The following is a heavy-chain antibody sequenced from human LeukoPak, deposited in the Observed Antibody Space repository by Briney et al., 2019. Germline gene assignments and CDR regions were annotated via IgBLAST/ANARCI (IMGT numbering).Heavy chain of an antibody. J-gene: IGHJ4*02. CDR2: IYYGGST. V-gene: IGHV4-31*03. D-gene: IGHD6-13*01. Sequence: SETLSLTCTVSVGSISSGGYYCSWIRQHPGKGLEWIGYIYYGGSTCYNPSLKSRVTISVDTSKNQFSLKLSSVTAADTAVYYCARDTAAATVDYWGQGTLVTVSS. CDR1: VGSISSGGYY. CDR3: ARDTAAATVDY.